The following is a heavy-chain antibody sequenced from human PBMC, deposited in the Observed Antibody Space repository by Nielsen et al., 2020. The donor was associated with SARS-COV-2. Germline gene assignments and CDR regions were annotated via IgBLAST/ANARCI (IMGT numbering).Heavy chain of an antibody. CDR3: AKLGDGPGY. V-gene: IGHV3-9*01. CDR2: ISWNSGSI. Sequence: SLKISCAASGFTFDDYAMHWVRQAPGKGLEWVSGISWNSGSIGYADSVKGRFTISRDNAKNSPYLQMNSLRAEDTALYYCAKLGDGPGYWGQGTLVTVSS. CDR1: GFTFDDYA. D-gene: IGHD3-16*01. J-gene: IGHJ4*02.